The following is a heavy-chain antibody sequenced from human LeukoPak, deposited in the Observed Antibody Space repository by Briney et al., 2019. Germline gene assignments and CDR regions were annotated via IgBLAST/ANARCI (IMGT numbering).Heavy chain of an antibody. CDR1: GFTFSNFW. Sequence: GGSLRLSFAASGFTFSNFWMTWIRQAPGKGLEWVANIKQDGIEKYYVDSVEGRFTVSRDNTKNSLFLQMDSLRAEDTAVYYCARGSSGYYCDHFQTWGQGSLVTVAS. CDR2: IKQDGIEK. D-gene: IGHD3-22*01. V-gene: IGHV3-7*01. CDR3: ARGSSGYYCDHFQT. J-gene: IGHJ1*01.